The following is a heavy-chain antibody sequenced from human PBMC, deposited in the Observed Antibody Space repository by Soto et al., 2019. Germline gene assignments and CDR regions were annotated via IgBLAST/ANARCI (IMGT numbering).Heavy chain of an antibody. Sequence: PSETLSLTCTVSGGSISSGDYYWSWIRQPPGKGLEWIGYIYYSGSTYYNPSLESRVTISVDTSKNQFSLKLSSVTAADTAVYYCARDPPYYYYGMDVWGQGTTVTVSS. V-gene: IGHV4-30-4*01. CDR2: IYYSGST. J-gene: IGHJ6*02. CDR3: ARDPPYYYYGMDV. CDR1: GGSISSGDYY.